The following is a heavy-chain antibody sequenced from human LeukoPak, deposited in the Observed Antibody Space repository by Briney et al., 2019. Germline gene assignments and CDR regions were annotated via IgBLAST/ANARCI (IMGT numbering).Heavy chain of an antibody. CDR1: GFTFSSYG. CDR2: ISYDGSNK. J-gene: IGHJ4*02. V-gene: IGHV3-30*03. D-gene: IGHD3-10*01. Sequence: GGSLRLSCAASGFTFSSYGMHWVRQAPGKGLEWVAVISYDGSNKYYADSVKGRFTISRENAKNSLYLQMNSLRAGDTAVYYCARVADYSLGFDYWGQGTLVTVSS. CDR3: ARVADYSLGFDY.